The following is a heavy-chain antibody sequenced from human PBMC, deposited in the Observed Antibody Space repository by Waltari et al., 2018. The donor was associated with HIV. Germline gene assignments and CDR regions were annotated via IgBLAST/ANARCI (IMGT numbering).Heavy chain of an antibody. Sequence: HVQVGQAGGGGEKPGGPGEVFFQAFGKNFTRQHMPWVPTGPGQGHWVRQAPGQGLEWMGRINLNSGDTNYGQKFQGRVTMTRDTSISTAYMELSRLRSDDTAVYYCARDSYYYDSSGFFPDFWGQGTLVTVSS. D-gene: IGHD3-22*01. V-gene: IGHV1-2*06. CDR2: INLNSGDT. J-gene: IGHJ4*02. CDR3: ARDSYYYDSSGFFPDF. CDR1: GKNFTRQH.